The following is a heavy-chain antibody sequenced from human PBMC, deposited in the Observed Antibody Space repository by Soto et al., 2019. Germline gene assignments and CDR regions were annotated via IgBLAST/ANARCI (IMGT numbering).Heavy chain of an antibody. D-gene: IGHD1-1*01. CDR2: IVRDGGQK. CDR1: GFTFSRYG. Sequence: QVHLVESGGGVVQPGRPLRLSCAASGFTFSRYGMHWVRQAPGKGLEWVGVIVRDGGQKQYADSVRGRFTISRDNSRDTLYLEVNSVTVEDTAVYYCERDDAFEDNGLDYWGQGTLVTVSS. V-gene: IGHV3-33*01. CDR3: ERDDAFEDNGLDY. J-gene: IGHJ4*02.